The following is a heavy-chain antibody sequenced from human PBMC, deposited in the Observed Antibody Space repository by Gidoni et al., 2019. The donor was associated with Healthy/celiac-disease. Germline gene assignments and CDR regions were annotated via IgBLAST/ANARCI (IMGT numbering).Heavy chain of an antibody. CDR1: GFTFSSYA. CDR3: AKDAYSSGWYPVGY. V-gene: IGHV3-23*01. J-gene: IGHJ4*02. Sequence: EVQLLESGGGLVQPGGSLRLSCAASGFTFSSYAMSWVRHAPGKGLGWVSAISGSGGSTYYADSVKGRFTISRNNSKNTLYLQMNSLRADDTAVYYCAKDAYSSGWYPVGYWGQGTLVTVSS. CDR2: ISGSGGST. D-gene: IGHD6-19*01.